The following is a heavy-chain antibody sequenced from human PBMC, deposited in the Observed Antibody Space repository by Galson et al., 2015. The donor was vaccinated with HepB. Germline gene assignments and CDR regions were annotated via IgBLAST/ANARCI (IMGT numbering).Heavy chain of an antibody. D-gene: IGHD3/OR15-3a*01. J-gene: IGHJ4*02. CDR2: ISSSGSTI. Sequence: DYYMSWIRQAPGKGLEWVSYISSSGSTIYYADSVKGRFTISRDNAKNSLYLQMNSLRAEDTAVYYCARGLRSGGFWTGFDYWGQGTLVTVSS. CDR1: DYY. CDR3: ARGLRSGGFWTGFDY. V-gene: IGHV3-11*01.